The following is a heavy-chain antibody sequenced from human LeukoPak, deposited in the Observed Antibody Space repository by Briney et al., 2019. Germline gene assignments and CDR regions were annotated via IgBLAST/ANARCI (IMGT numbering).Heavy chain of an antibody. CDR1: GYTFTSYG. J-gene: IGHJ6*03. CDR2: IIPIFGTA. Sequence: SVKVSCKASGYTFTSYGISWVRQAPGQGLEWMGGIIPIFGTANYAQKFQGRVTITADESTSTAYMELSSLRSEDTAVYYCARAWIQLSPLLYYYMDVWGKGTTVTVSS. D-gene: IGHD5-18*01. CDR3: ARAWIQLSPLLYYYMDV. V-gene: IGHV1-69*13.